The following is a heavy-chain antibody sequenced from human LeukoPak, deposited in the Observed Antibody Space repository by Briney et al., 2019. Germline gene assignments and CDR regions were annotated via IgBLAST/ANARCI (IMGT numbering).Heavy chain of an antibody. D-gene: IGHD5-24*01. Sequence: SGGSLRLSCAASGFTFSSYSMMWVRQAPGKGLEWVSSISSSSIYIYYADSVKGRFTISRDNAKKSMYLQTNSLRAEDTAVYYCARGRDGYNLIDAFDIWGQGTMVTVSS. V-gene: IGHV3-21*01. CDR1: GFTFSSYS. CDR3: ARGRDGYNLIDAFDI. CDR2: ISSSSIYI. J-gene: IGHJ3*02.